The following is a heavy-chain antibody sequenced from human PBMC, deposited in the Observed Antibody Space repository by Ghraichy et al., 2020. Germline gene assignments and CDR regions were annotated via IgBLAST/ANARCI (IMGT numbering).Heavy chain of an antibody. CDR1: EFTFSGYW. D-gene: IGHD1-26*01. Sequence: GVLNISCAASEFTFSGYWMHWVRQAPGKGLVWVAHTNSDGSSEGYADFVKGRFTISRDNGKNTLYLQMNSLRAEDTAVYYCAREGDSGIYSYFDHWGQGTLVTVSP. CDR3: AREGDSGIYSYFDH. J-gene: IGHJ4*02. V-gene: IGHV3-74*01. CDR2: TNSDGSSE.